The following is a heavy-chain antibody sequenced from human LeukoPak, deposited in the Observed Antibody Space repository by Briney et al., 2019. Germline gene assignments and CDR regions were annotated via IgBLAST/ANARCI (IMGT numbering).Heavy chain of an antibody. CDR2: IYYSGST. Sequence: SETLSLTCTVSGGSISSYYWSWIRQPPGKGLEWIGYIYYSGSTNYNPSLKSRVTISVDTSKNQFSLKLSSVTAADTAVYYCARAEIAVAGSFDYWSQGTLVTVSS. CDR3: ARAEIAVAGSFDY. V-gene: IGHV4-59*01. J-gene: IGHJ4*02. D-gene: IGHD6-19*01. CDR1: GGSISSYY.